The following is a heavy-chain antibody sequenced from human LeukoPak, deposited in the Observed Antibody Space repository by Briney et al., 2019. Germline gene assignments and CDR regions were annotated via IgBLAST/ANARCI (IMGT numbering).Heavy chain of an antibody. V-gene: IGHV1-18*01. Sequence: ASVKVSCKASGYTFTSYGISWVRQAPGQGLEWMGWISAYNGNTNYAQKFQGWVTMTRDTSISTAYMELSRLRSDDTAVYYCAVLSGSSYYYYGMDVWGQGTTVTVSS. D-gene: IGHD1-26*01. CDR3: AVLSGSSYYYYGMDV. CDR1: GYTFTSYG. CDR2: ISAYNGNT. J-gene: IGHJ6*02.